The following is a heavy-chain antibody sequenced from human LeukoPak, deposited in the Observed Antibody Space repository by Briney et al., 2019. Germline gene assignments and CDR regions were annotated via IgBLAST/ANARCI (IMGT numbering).Heavy chain of an antibody. J-gene: IGHJ6*02. CDR3: ARLTAMVTRYGMDV. CDR1: GFTFSSYS. V-gene: IGHV3-21*01. Sequence: GGSLRLSCAASGFTFSSYSMNWVRQAPGKGLEVVSSISSSSSYIYYADSVKGRFTISRDNAKNSLYLQMNSLRAEDTAVYYCARLTAMVTRYGMDVWGQGTTVTVSS. D-gene: IGHD5-18*01. CDR2: ISSSSSYI.